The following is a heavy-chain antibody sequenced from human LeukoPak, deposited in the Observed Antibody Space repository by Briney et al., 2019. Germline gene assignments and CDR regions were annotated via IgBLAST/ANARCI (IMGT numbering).Heavy chain of an antibody. D-gene: IGHD2-2*01. J-gene: IGHJ4*02. CDR3: ARDNHVPAAIWRFDY. CDR1: GFTFSSYS. Sequence: GGSLRLSCAASGFTFSSYSMNWVRPAPGKGLEWVSAISSSSSYIYYADSVKGRFTISRDNAKTSLYLQMNSLRAEDTAVYYCARDNHVPAAIWRFDYWGQGTLVTVSS. CDR2: ISSSSSYI. V-gene: IGHV3-21*01.